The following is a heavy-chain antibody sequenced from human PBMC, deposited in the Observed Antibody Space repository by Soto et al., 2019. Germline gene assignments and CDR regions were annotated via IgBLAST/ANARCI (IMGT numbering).Heavy chain of an antibody. V-gene: IGHV1-69*02. D-gene: IGHD3-10*01. Sequence: ASVKVSCKASGGTFSSYTISWVRQAPGQGLEWMGRIIPILGIANYAQKFQGRVTITADKSTSTAYMELSSLRSEDTAVYYCADSGSGANWFDPWGQGTRVTVAS. CDR3: ADSGSGANWFDP. J-gene: IGHJ5*02. CDR1: GGTFSSYT. CDR2: IIPILGIA.